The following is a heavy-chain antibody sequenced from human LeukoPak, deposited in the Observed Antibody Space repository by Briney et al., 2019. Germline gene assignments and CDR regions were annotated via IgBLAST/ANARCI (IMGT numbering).Heavy chain of an antibody. CDR2: INPNSGGT. CDR3: ARDSGVVPDYVAFDI. J-gene: IGHJ3*02. V-gene: IGHV1-2*02. D-gene: IGHD2-2*01. CDR1: GYTFTGYY. Sequence: ASVKVSCKASGYTFTGYYMHWVRQAPGQGLEWMGWINPNSGGTNYAQKFQGRVAMTRDTSISTAYMELSRLRSDDTAVYYCARDSGVVPDYVAFDIWGQGTMVTVSS.